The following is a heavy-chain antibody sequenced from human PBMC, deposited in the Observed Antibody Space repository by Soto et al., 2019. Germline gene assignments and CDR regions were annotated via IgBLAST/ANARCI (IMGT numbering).Heavy chain of an antibody. CDR3: ARLSDYDFWSRYAYYMDV. J-gene: IGHJ6*03. Sequence: QVQLVQSGAEVKKPGASVKVSCKASGYTFTSYGISWVRQAPGQGLECMGWISAYNGNTNYAQKLQGRVTMTTDTSTSTAYMELRSLRSDDTAVYYCARLSDYDFWSRYAYYMDVWGKGTTVTVSS. CDR2: ISAYNGNT. D-gene: IGHD3-3*01. CDR1: GYTFTSYG. V-gene: IGHV1-18*01.